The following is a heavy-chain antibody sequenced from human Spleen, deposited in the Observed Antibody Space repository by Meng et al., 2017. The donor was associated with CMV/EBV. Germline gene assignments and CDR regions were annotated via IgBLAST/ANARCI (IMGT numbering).Heavy chain of an antibody. Sequence: GGSLRLSCAASGFTFSRYGMHWVRQAPGKGLEWVAVISDDGSNKYYADSVKGRFTISRDNSKNTLYLQMNSLKTEDTAVYYCLVTMVRGVFDYWGQGTLVTVSS. J-gene: IGHJ4*02. V-gene: IGHV3-30*04. D-gene: IGHD3-10*01. CDR3: LVTMVRGVFDY. CDR1: GFTFSRYG. CDR2: ISDDGSNK.